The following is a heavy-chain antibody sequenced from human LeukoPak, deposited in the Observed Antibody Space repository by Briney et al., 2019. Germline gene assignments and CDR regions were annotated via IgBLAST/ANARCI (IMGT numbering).Heavy chain of an antibody. Sequence: KHGESLKISCKGSGYSFTNYRIGWVRQMPGKGLEWMGIIYPDDSDTRYSPSFQGQVTISADKSISTAYLQWSSLKASDTAMYYCARHSATRGDGYRGLGYWGQGTLVTVSS. CDR1: GYSFTNYR. CDR3: ARHSATRGDGYRGLGY. V-gene: IGHV5-51*01. J-gene: IGHJ4*02. D-gene: IGHD5-12*01. CDR2: IYPDDSDT.